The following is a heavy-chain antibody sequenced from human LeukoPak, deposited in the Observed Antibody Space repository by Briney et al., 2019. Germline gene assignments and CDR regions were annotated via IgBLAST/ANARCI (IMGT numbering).Heavy chain of an antibody. Sequence: SETLSLTCTVSGGFISSYYWSWIRQPPGKGLEWIGYIYYSGSTNYNPSLKSRVTISVDTSKNQFSLKLSSVTAADTAVYYCAREWSRTYGDYLHYYYYYMDVWGKGTTVTVSS. D-gene: IGHD4-17*01. CDR3: AREWSRTYGDYLHYYYYYMDV. CDR1: GGFISSYY. V-gene: IGHV4-59*01. J-gene: IGHJ6*03. CDR2: IYYSGST.